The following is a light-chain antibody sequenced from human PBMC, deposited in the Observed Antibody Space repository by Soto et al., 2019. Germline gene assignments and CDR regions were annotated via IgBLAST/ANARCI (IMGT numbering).Light chain of an antibody. Sequence: EIVMTQSPATLSVSPGERATLSCRASQSVINNLAWYQQKPGQAPRLLIYFASIRATGIPARFSGSGSGTEFTLTISSLQSEDFAVYYCQQYNKWPLTFGGGTKVETK. V-gene: IGKV3-15*01. J-gene: IGKJ4*01. CDR1: QSVINN. CDR3: QQYNKWPLT. CDR2: FAS.